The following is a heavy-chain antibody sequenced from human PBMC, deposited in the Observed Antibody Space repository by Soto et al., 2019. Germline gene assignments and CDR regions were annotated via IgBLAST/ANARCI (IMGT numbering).Heavy chain of an antibody. D-gene: IGHD4-17*01. J-gene: IGHJ4*02. CDR2: IYYSGST. Sequence: SETLSLTCTVSCGSISSYYWSWIRQPPGKGLEWIGYIYYSGSTNYNPSLKSRVTISVDTSKNQFSLKLSSVTAADTAVYYCAAGINDYGDPGILGYWGQGTLVTVSS. CDR1: CGSISSYY. V-gene: IGHV4-59*01. CDR3: AAGINDYGDPGILGY.